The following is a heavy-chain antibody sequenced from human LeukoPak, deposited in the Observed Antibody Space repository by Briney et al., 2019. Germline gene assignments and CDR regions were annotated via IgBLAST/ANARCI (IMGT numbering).Heavy chain of an antibody. CDR2: INWNGGST. CDR1: GFTFDDYG. D-gene: IGHD1-1*01. V-gene: IGHV3-20*04. CDR3: ARTGTTETPLDY. J-gene: IGHJ4*02. Sequence: GGSLRLSCAASGFTFDDYGMSWVRQAPGKGLEWVSGINWNGGSTGYADSVKGRFTISRDNAKNPLYLQMNSLRAEDTALYYCARTGTTETPLDYWGQGTLVTVSS.